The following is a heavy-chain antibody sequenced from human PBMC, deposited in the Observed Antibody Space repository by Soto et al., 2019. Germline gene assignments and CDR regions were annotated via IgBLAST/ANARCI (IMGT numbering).Heavy chain of an antibody. CDR1: GFTFSSYW. CDR2: IKQDGSEK. Sequence: EVQLVESGGGLVQPGGSLRLSCAASGFTFSSYWMSWVRQAPGKGLEWVANIKQDGSEKYYVDSVKGRFTISRDNATNSLYLQMNSLRAEDTAVYYCARVVGANGSGTYYYYGMDVWGQGTTVTVSS. CDR3: ARVVGANGSGTYYYYGMDV. J-gene: IGHJ6*02. D-gene: IGHD3-10*01. V-gene: IGHV3-7*03.